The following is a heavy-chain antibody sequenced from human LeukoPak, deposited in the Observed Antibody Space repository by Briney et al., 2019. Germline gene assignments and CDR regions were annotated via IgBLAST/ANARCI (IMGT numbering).Heavy chain of an antibody. CDR3: AKDPPCSSTSCYTGYFDY. D-gene: IGHD2-2*02. J-gene: IGHJ4*02. CDR2: IRYDGSNK. CDR1: GFTFSSYG. V-gene: IGHV3-30*02. Sequence: GGSLRLSCAASGFTFSSYGMHWVRQAPGKGLEWVAFIRYDGSNKYYADSVKGRFTISRDNSKNTLYLQMNSLRAEDTAVYYCAKDPPCSSTSCYTGYFDYWGQGTLVTVSS.